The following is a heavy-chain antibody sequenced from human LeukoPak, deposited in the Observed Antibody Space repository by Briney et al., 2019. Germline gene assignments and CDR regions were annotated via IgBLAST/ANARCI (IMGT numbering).Heavy chain of an antibody. CDR3: ARVIGYCSSTSCFGYFDY. D-gene: IGHD2-2*01. V-gene: IGHV4-59*08. J-gene: IGHJ4*02. CDR2: IYYSGST. CDR1: GGSISSYY. Sequence: SETLSLTCTVSGGSISSYYWSWIRQPPGKGLEWVGYIYYSGSTNYNPSLKSRVTTSVDTSRNQLSLKLSSVTAADTAVYYCARVIGYCSSTSCFGYFDYWGQGTLVTVSS.